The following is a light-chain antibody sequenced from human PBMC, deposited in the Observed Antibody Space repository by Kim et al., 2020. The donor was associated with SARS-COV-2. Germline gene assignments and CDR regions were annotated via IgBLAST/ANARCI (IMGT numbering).Light chain of an antibody. CDR1: QTVTSH. V-gene: IGKV3-15*01. CDR2: EAS. Sequence: EIVMTLSPATLSVSPGERATLSCRASQTVTSHLAWYQQKPGQAPRLLIYEASTRATGIPARFSGSGAGTEFTLTISSLQSEDFAVYYCQHYNGMPPWTFGQGTKVDIK. J-gene: IGKJ1*01. CDR3: QHYNGMPPWT.